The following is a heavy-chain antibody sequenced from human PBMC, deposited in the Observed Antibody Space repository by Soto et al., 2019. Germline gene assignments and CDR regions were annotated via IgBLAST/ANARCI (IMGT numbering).Heavy chain of an antibody. Sequence: EVQLVESGGGLVQPGGSLRLSCAASGFTFSSYWMHWVRQAPGKGLVWVSRINSDGSSTSYADSVKGRFTISRDNAKNTLYLQMNRLRAEDTAVYYCARTGYSSSWYEGYAFDIWGQGTMVTVSS. CDR2: INSDGSST. CDR3: ARTGYSSSWYEGYAFDI. D-gene: IGHD6-13*01. J-gene: IGHJ3*02. V-gene: IGHV3-74*01. CDR1: GFTFSSYW.